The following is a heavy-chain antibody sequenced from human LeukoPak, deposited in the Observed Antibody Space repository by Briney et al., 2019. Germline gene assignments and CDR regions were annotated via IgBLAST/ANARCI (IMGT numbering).Heavy chain of an antibody. V-gene: IGHV4-31*02. CDR1: GGSISSGSYY. D-gene: IGHD5-12*01. Sequence: NPSQTLSLTCTVSGGSISSGSYYWSWIRQPPGKGLEWIGYIYYSGSTNYNPSLKSRVTISVDTSKNQFSLKLSSVTAADTAVYYCARVSPGYSGYDSEENDYWGQGTLVTVSS. J-gene: IGHJ4*02. CDR3: ARVSPGYSGYDSEENDY. CDR2: IYYSGST.